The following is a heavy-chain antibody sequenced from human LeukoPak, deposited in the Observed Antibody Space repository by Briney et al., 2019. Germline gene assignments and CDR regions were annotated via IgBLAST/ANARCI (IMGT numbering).Heavy chain of an antibody. CDR2: IYSGGST. CDR3: ARDLLEWYFDY. V-gene: IGHV3-66*01. Sequence: PGGSLRLSCAASGLTVSSTYMSWVRQTPGKGLEWVSVIYSGGSTYYADSVKGRFTISRDNSKNTLYLQMNSLRAEDTAVYYCARDLLEWYFDYWGQATLVTVSS. J-gene: IGHJ4*02. D-gene: IGHD3-3*01. CDR1: GLTVSSTY.